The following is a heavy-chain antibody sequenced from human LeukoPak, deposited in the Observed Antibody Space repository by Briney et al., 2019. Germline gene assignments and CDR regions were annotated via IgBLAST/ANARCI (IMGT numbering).Heavy chain of an antibody. CDR1: GFTFSSYA. CDR2: MSHDGSNN. D-gene: IGHD6-19*01. J-gene: IGHJ4*02. Sequence: GRSLRLSCAASGFTFSSYAMHWVRQAPGKGLEWVAVMSHDGSNNYYGDSVKGRLTIYRDNSKNTLYMQMNRVRAEDTDVNYCAKLDCSGWSRXFDYWGQGTLVXVSS. CDR3: AKLDCSGWSRXFDY. V-gene: IGHV3-30*18.